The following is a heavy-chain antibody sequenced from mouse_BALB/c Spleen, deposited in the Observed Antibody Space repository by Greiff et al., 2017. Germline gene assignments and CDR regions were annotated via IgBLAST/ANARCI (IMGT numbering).Heavy chain of an antibody. CDR3: ARWGDYDSFAY. CDR1: GFNIKDTY. CDR2: IDPANGNT. J-gene: IGHJ3*01. D-gene: IGHD2-4*01. V-gene: IGHV14-3*02. Sequence: VQLKQSGAELVKPGASVKLSCTASGFNIKDTYMHWVKQRPEQGLEWIGRIDPANGNTKYDPKFQGKATITADTSSNTAYLQLSSLTSEDTAVYYCARWGDYDSFAYWGQGTLVTVSA.